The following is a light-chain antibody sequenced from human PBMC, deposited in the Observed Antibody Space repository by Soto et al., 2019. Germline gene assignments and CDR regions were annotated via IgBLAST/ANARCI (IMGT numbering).Light chain of an antibody. CDR1: QSISSW. V-gene: IGKV1-5*01. J-gene: IGKJ1*01. CDR2: DDS. CDR3: QQYNSYWT. Sequence: NHMTQSPSSLSSPLVHIVTIPCRASQSISSWLAWYQQKPGKAPKLLIYDDSSLESGVPSRFSGSGSGTEFTLTISSMQPDDFATYYCQQYNSYWTFGQGTKVDI.